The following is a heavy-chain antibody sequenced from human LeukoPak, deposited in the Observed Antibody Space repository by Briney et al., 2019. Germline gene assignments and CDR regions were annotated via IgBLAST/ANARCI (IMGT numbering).Heavy chain of an antibody. Sequence: ASVKVSCKASGYTFTSYAMNWVRQAPGQGLEWMGWINTNTGNPTYAQGFTGRFVFSLDTSVSTAYLQISSLKAEDTAVYYCAREFGDWNDANYYYYGMDVWGQGTLVTVSS. J-gene: IGHJ6*02. CDR2: INTNTGNP. V-gene: IGHV7-4-1*02. D-gene: IGHD1-1*01. CDR1: GYTFTSYA. CDR3: AREFGDWNDANYYYYGMDV.